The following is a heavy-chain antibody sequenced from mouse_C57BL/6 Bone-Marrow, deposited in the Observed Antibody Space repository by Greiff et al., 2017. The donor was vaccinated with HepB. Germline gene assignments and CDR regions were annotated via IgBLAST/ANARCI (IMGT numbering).Heavy chain of an antibody. J-gene: IGHJ1*03. CDR2: IRSKSNNYAT. CDR3: VRSFFYWYFDV. CDR1: GFSFNTYA. Sequence: GGGLVQPKGSLKLSCAASGFSFNTYAMNWVRQAPGKGLEWVARIRSKSNNYATYYADSVKDRFTISRDDSESMLYLQMNNLKTEDTAMYYCVRSFFYWYFDVWGTGTTVTVSS. V-gene: IGHV10-1*01.